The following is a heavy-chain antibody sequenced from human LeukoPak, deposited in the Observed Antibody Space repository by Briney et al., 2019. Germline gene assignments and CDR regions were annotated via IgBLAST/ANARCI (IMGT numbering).Heavy chain of an antibody. CDR3: TRDPSALDY. CDR2: ITRSSSTI. V-gene: IGHV3-48*01. CDR1: GFTFSSYS. Sequence: GGSLRLSCVTSGFTFSSYSMNWVRQAPGKGLEWVSYITRSSSTIHYADSVKGRFTISRDNAKNSLFLQMNSLRAEDTAVYYCTRDPSALDYWGQGTLVTVSS. J-gene: IGHJ4*02.